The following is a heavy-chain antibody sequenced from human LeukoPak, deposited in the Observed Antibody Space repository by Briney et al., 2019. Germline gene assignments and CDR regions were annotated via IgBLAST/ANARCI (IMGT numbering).Heavy chain of an antibody. D-gene: IGHD3-22*01. CDR3: ATLEGSPDYDSSGYLNY. CDR2: FDPEDGET. J-gene: IGHJ4*02. Sequence: ASVKVSCKVSGYTLTELSMHWVRQAPGKGLEWMGGFDPEDGETIYAQKFQGRVTMTEDTSTDTAYMELRSLRSEDTAVYYCATLEGSPDYDSSGYLNYWGQGTLVTVSS. CDR1: GYTLTELS. V-gene: IGHV1-24*01.